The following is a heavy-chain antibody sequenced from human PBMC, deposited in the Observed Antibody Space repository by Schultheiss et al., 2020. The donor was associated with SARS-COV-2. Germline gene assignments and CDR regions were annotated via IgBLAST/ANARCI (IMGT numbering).Heavy chain of an antibody. Sequence: SQTLSLTCTFSGGSISSYYWSWIRQPPGKGLEWIGYIYYSGSTNYNPSLKSRVTISVDTSKNQFSLKLSSVTAADTAVYYCARSPMGATDYWGQGTLVTVSS. D-gene: IGHD1-26*01. CDR1: GGSISSYY. V-gene: IGHV4-59*08. CDR3: ARSPMGATDY. J-gene: IGHJ4*02. CDR2: IYYSGST.